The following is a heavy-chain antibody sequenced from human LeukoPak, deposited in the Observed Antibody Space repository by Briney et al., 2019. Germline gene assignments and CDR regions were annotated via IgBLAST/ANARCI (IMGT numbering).Heavy chain of an antibody. CDR2: IYYSGST. Sequence: SETLSLTCTVSGGSISSYYWSWIRQPPGKGLEWIGYIYYSGSTSYNPSLKSRVAISVDTSKNQFSLKLSSVAAADTAVYYCARGYSGSYGRFDYWGQGTLVTVSS. J-gene: IGHJ4*02. CDR3: ARGYSGSYGRFDY. CDR1: GGSISSYY. D-gene: IGHD1-26*01. V-gene: IGHV4-59*01.